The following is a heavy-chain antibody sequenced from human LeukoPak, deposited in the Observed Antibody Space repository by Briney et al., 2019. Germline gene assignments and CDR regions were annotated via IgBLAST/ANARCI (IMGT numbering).Heavy chain of an antibody. CDR2: ISWNSGSI. D-gene: IGHD6-19*01. V-gene: IGHV3-9*01. Sequence: GRSLRLSCAASGFTFDDYAMHWVRQAPGKGLEWVSGISWNSGSIGYADSVKGRFTISRDNAKNSLYLQMNSLRAEDTALYYCAKASGGWDYFDYWGQGTLVTVSS. J-gene: IGHJ4*02. CDR1: GFTFDDYA. CDR3: AKASGGWDYFDY.